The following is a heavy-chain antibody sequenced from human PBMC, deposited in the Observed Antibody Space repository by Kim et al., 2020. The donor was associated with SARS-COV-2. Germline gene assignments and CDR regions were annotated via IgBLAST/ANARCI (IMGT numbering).Heavy chain of an antibody. J-gene: IGHJ6*02. D-gene: IGHD3-10*01. CDR2: IKSKTDGGTT. V-gene: IGHV3-15*01. Sequence: GGSLRLSCAASGFTFSNAWMSWVRQAPGKGLEWVGRIKSKTDGGTTDYAAPVKGRFTISRDDSKNTLYLQMNSLKTEDTAVYYCTTFHYYGSGSSYYYYGMDVWGQGTTVTVSS. CDR3: TTFHYYGSGSSYYYYGMDV. CDR1: GFTFSNAW.